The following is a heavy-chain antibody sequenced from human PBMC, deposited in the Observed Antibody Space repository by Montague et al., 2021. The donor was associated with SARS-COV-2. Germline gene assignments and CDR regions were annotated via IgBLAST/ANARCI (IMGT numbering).Heavy chain of an antibody. Sequence: SETLSLTCTVSGGSISSYYWSWIRQPPGKGLEWIGYIYYSGSTNYNPSLKSRVTISLDTSKNQFSLKLNSVTAADTAVYYRARGSYGPDAFGIWGQGTMVTVSS. CDR1: GGSISSYY. CDR3: ARGSYGPDAFGI. CDR2: IYYSGST. J-gene: IGHJ3*02. V-gene: IGHV4-59*01. D-gene: IGHD5-18*01.